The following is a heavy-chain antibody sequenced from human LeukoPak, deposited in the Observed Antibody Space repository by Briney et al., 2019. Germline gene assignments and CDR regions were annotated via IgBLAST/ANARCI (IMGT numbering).Heavy chain of an antibody. CDR3: ARADEDGYEFDY. D-gene: IGHD5-24*01. Sequence: GGSLRLSCAASGFTFDDYGMSWVRQAPGKGPEWVSGINWNGGSTGYADSVKGRFTISRDNAKNSLYLQMNSLRAEDTALYYCARADEDGYEFDYWGQGTLVTVSS. CDR1: GFTFDDYG. CDR2: INWNGGST. J-gene: IGHJ4*02. V-gene: IGHV3-20*04.